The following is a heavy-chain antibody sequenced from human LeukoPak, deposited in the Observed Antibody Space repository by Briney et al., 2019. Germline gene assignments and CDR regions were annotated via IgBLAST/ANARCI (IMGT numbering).Heavy chain of an antibody. CDR3: ARDPMYNGGNSGAFDF. D-gene: IGHD4-23*01. CDR1: GFIFSDHF. CDR2: ISGSGAT. V-gene: IGHV3-11*01. Sequence: GGPLRLSCAASGFIFSDHFMTWIRQVPGKGLEWISYISGSGATYYADSVKGRFTISRDNAQNSLWLQMNSLRVEDTAVYYCARDPMYNGGNSGAFDFWGQGTLVTVSS. J-gene: IGHJ3*01.